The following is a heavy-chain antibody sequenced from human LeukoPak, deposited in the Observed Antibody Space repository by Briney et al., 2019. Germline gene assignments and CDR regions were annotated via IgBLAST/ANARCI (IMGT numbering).Heavy chain of an antibody. J-gene: IGHJ4*02. D-gene: IGHD3-22*01. CDR1: GGSSSSSNYY. CDR2: IYYSGRT. V-gene: IGHV4-39*07. Sequence: PSETLSLTCTVSGGSSSSSNYYWGWIRQPPGKGLEWIGSIYYSGRTYYNPSLKSRVTISVDTSKNQFSLKVNSVTAADTAAYYCARGSGYYYGDFDYWGQGTLVTVSS. CDR3: ARGSGYYYGDFDY.